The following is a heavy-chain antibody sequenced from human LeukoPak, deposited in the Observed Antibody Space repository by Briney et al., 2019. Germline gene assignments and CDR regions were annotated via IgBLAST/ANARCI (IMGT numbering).Heavy chain of an antibody. D-gene: IGHD2-21*02. V-gene: IGHV4-4*07. CDR3: AREGSMTARPFVSIDY. J-gene: IGHJ4*02. CDR1: GGSISSYY. Sequence: PSETLSLTCTVSGGSISSYYWSWIRQPAGKELEWIGRIHTSGNTDYNPSLKSRATMSVDTSKNQFSLKLNSVTAADTAVYYCAREGSMTARPFVSIDYWGQGTLVTVSS. CDR2: IHTSGNT.